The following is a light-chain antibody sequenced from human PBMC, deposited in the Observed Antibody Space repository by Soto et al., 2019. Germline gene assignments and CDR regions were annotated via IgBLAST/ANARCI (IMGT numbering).Light chain of an antibody. CDR3: CSYGGSRAV. Sequence: QSALTRPASVSGSPGQSITISCTGTSSDVGSHNLVSWYQQHPGQAPKLMIYEVSKRPLGVSTRFSASKSGNTASLTISGLQAEEEADYYCCSYGGSRAVFGVGTPLTVL. J-gene: IGLJ7*01. CDR2: EVS. CDR1: SSDVGSHNL. V-gene: IGLV2-23*02.